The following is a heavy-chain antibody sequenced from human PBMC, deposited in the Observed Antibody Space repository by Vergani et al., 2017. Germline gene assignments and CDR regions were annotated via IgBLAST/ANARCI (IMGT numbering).Heavy chain of an antibody. V-gene: IGHV3-21*01. CDR2: ISSSSSYI. CDR1: GFTFSTYN. D-gene: IGHD6-6*01. J-gene: IGHJ3*02. Sequence: EVQQVESGGGLVKPGGSLRLSCAASGFTFSTYNMNWVRQAPGKGLEWVSSISSSSSYIYYADSVKGRFTISRDNAKNSLYLQMNSLRAEDTAVFYCARQSPTGFYTSTIAARHDAFDIWGQGTMVTVSS. CDR3: ARQSPTGFYTSTIAARHDAFDI.